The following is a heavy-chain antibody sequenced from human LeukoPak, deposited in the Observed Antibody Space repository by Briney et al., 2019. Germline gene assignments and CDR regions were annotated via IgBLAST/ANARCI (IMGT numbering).Heavy chain of an antibody. CDR1: GFTFSSYS. CDR2: ISSSSSYI. CDR3: ARDGGSSWYPQFDY. J-gene: IGHJ4*02. D-gene: IGHD6-13*01. V-gene: IGHV3-21*04. Sequence: GGSLRLSCAASGFTFSSYSMNWVRQAPGKGLEWVSSISSSSSYIYYADSVKGRFTISRDNARNSLHLQMNSLRGEDTAVYYCARDGGSSWYPQFDYWGQGTLVTVSS.